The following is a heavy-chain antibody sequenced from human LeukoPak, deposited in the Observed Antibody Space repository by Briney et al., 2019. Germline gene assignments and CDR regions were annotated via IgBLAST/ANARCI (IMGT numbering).Heavy chain of an antibody. CDR3: ARAYCSGGSCYRETHY. Sequence: SVKVSCKASGGTFISYAISWVRQAPGQGLEWMGRIIPILGIANYAQKFQGRVTITADKSTSTAYMELSSLRSEDTAVYYCARAYCSGGSCYRETHYWGQGTLVTVSS. D-gene: IGHD2-15*01. V-gene: IGHV1-69*04. CDR2: IIPILGIA. CDR1: GGTFISYA. J-gene: IGHJ4*02.